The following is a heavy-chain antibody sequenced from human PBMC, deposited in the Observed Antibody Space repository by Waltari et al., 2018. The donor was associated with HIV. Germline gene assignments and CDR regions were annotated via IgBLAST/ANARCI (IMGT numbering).Heavy chain of an antibody. Sequence: EVQLVESGGGLVQPGGSRRLSCAASGSTFNKYWMTWVRQAPGKGLEWVANIKQDESEKYYVDSLKGRFTISRDNAKNSLFLQMNSLRVEDTAVYYCAREALYDSSGYYFDYWGQGTLVTVSS. CDR2: IKQDESEK. V-gene: IGHV3-7*01. CDR3: AREALYDSSGYYFDY. CDR1: GSTFNKYW. J-gene: IGHJ4*02. D-gene: IGHD3-22*01.